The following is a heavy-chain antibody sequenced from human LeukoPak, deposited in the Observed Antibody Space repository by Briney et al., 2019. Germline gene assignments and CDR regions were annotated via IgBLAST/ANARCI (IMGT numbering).Heavy chain of an antibody. CDR1: GGSISSSSYY. J-gene: IGHJ6*02. CDR3: ARDHYRLLWFGELSDHYYYGMDV. CDR2: IYYSGST. V-gene: IGHV4-39*07. D-gene: IGHD3-10*01. Sequence: SETLSLTCTVSGGSISSSSYYWGWIRQPPGKGLEWIGSIYYSGSTYYNPSLKSRVTISVDTSKNQFSLKLSSVTAADTAVYYCARDHYRLLWFGELSDHYYYGMDVWGQGTTVTVSS.